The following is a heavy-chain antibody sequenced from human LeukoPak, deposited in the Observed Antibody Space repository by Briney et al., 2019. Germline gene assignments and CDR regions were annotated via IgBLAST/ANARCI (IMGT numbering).Heavy chain of an antibody. CDR3: ARASGTYSEFDY. CDR1: GDSVSSNSAA. V-gene: IGHV6-1*01. D-gene: IGHD1-26*01. Sequence: SQTLSLTCAISGDSVSSNSAAWNLIRQSLSTGLERLGRTYYRSKWYNDYALSVKSRITINPDTSENQFSLHLNSVTPEDTAVYYCARASGTYSEFDYWGQGTLVTVSS. J-gene: IGHJ4*02. CDR2: TYYRSKWYN.